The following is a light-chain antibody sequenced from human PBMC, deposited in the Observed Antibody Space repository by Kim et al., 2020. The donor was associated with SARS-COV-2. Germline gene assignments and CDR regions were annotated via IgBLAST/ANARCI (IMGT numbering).Light chain of an antibody. CDR1: QDISRY. CDR2: TAS. J-gene: IGKJ1*01. Sequence: DIQMTQSPSSLSASVGDRVTITCRASQDISRYLNLYQQKPGKAPKLLIYTASSLQSGVPSRFTGSGSETDFTLTISSLQPEDFATYYCQQTYSASRTSGQASKVDI. CDR3: QQTYSASRT. V-gene: IGKV1-39*01.